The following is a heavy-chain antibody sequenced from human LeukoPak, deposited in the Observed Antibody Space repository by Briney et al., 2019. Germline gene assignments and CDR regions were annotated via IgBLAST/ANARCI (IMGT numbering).Heavy chain of an antibody. J-gene: IGHJ4*02. V-gene: IGHV3-9*03. D-gene: IGHD6-19*01. CDR2: ISWNSGSI. Sequence: GGSLRLSCAASGFTFDDYAMHWVRQAPGKCLEWVSGISWNSGSIGYADSVKGRFTISRDNAKNSLYLQMNSLRAEDMALYYCAKDSSIAVAGHIDYWGQGTLVTVSS. CDR3: AKDSSIAVAGHIDY. CDR1: GFTFDDYA.